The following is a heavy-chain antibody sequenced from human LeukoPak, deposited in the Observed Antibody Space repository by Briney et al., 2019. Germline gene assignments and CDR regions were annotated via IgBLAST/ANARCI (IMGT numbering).Heavy chain of an antibody. J-gene: IGHJ3*02. V-gene: IGHV4-39*07. CDR2: VYSTGST. D-gene: IGHD4-23*01. CDR1: GGSISSYY. Sequence: PAETLSLTCTVSGGSISSYYGGWIRQPPGKGREGMGSVYSTGSTYYNPSLKSRVTISVDTSKNQFSLRLSSVTAAHKAIYYCASPSSEGGNTARLAAFDIWGQGTMVTVSS. CDR3: ASPSSEGGNTARLAAFDI.